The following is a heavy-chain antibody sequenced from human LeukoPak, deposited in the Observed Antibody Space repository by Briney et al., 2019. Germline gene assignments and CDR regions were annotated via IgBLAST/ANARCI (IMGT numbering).Heavy chain of an antibody. CDR2: INHSGST. V-gene: IGHV4-39*07. CDR3: ARGPHGSGSYYNVRSYYYYYMDV. Sequence: ASETLSLTCTVSGDSISSGSYFWNWVRQPPGKGLEWIGEINHSGSTNYNPSLKSRVTISVDTSKNQFSLKLSSVTAADTAVYYCARGPHGSGSYYNVRSYYYYYMDVWGKGTTVTVSS. J-gene: IGHJ6*03. D-gene: IGHD3-10*01. CDR1: GDSISSGSYF.